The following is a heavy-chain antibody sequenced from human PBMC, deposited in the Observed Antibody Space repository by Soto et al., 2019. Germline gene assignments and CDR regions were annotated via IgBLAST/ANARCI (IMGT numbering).Heavy chain of an antibody. CDR2: ISGSGGST. V-gene: IGHV3-23*01. CDR1: GFTFSSYA. CDR3: AKVSDIVLMVYAMGNMGFFDY. J-gene: IGHJ4*02. Sequence: GGSLRLSCAASGFTFSSYAMSWVRQAPGKGLEWVSAISGSGGSTYYADSVKGRFTISRDNSKNTLYLQMNSLRAEDTAVYYCAKVSDIVLMVYAMGNMGFFDYWGQGTLVTVSS. D-gene: IGHD2-8*01.